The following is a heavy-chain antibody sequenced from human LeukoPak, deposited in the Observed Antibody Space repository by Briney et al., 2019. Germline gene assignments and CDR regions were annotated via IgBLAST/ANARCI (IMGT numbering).Heavy chain of an antibody. Sequence: ASVKVSCKVFGGTFSSYAINWVRQAPGQGLEWMGRIIPMLGTVNYAQKFQGRVTIIADKFTSTAYMELSSLRSEDTAVYYCARVHHSEGWYGYYFDFWGQGALVTVSS. V-gene: IGHV1-69*04. D-gene: IGHD6-19*01. CDR3: ARVHHSEGWYGYYFDF. CDR1: GGTFSSYA. CDR2: IIPMLGTV. J-gene: IGHJ4*02.